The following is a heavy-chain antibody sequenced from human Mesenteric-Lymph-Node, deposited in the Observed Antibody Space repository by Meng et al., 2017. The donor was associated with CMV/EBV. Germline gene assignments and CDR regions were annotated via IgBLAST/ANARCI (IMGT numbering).Heavy chain of an antibody. CDR1: GGSSSSSDW. V-gene: IGHV4-4*02. CDR3: ARVGTMVRGVINT. CDR2: IYHSGST. D-gene: IGHD3-10*01. J-gene: IGHJ5*02. Sequence: SGGSSSSSDWWSWVRQPPGKGLEWIGEIYHSGSTNYNPSLKSRVTISVDKSKNQFSLKLSSVTAADTAVYYCARVGTMVRGVINTWGQGTLVTVSS.